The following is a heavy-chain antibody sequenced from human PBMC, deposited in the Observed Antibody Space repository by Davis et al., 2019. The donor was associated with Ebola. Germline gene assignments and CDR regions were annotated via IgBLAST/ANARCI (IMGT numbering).Heavy chain of an antibody. CDR1: GHNFTSNC. CDR2: IDPSDSYT. V-gene: IGHV5-10-1*01. J-gene: IGHJ3*02. CDR3: ARHGNSDAFGI. D-gene: IGHD4-23*01. Sequence: GESLKISCKGSGHNFTSNCIGWVRQKPGKGLEWMGRIDPSDSYTKYSPSFQGHVTISADKSISTAYLQWSSLKASDTAMYYCARHGNSDAFGIWGQGTMVTVSS.